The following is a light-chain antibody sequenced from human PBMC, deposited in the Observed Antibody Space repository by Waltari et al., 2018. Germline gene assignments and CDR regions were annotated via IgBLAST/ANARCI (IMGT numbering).Light chain of an antibody. Sequence: QSALTQPASVSGSPGQSITIPCTGTSSDVVGYNFVCWYQQHPGKVPKLIIYDVTTRPSGVSQRLSASKYGNTASLTISGLQADDEADYYCCSYAGYSLIFGGGTKVTVL. J-gene: IGLJ2*01. CDR3: CSYAGYSLI. CDR2: DVT. CDR1: SSDVVGYNF. V-gene: IGLV2-23*02.